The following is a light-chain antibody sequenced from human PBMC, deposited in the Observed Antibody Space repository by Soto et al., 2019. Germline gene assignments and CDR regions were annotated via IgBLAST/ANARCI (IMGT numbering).Light chain of an antibody. CDR1: QSISSH. CDR2: GAS. Sequence: DIQMTQSPSSLSASVGDRVTITCRASQSISSHLNWYQQKQGKAPNLLIYGASSLQSGVPSRISGSGSGTDFTLSISRLEPEDFAVYYCQWSGGSVSFGGGTKVE. CDR3: QWSGGSVS. J-gene: IGKJ4*01. V-gene: IGKV1-39*02.